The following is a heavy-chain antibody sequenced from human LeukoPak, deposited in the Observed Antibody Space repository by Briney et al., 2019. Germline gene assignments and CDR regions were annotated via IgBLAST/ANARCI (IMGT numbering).Heavy chain of an antibody. D-gene: IGHD3-22*01. Sequence: SETLSLTCTVSGDSISSYYWSWIRQPPGKGLEWIGFIYYSGSTNYNPSLKSRVTISVNTSKNQFSLKLSSVSAADTAVYYCARIGGDSGYYYYFDYWGQGTLVTVSS. J-gene: IGHJ4*02. V-gene: IGHV4-59*01. CDR2: IYYSGST. CDR1: GDSISSYY. CDR3: ARIGGDSGYYYYFDY.